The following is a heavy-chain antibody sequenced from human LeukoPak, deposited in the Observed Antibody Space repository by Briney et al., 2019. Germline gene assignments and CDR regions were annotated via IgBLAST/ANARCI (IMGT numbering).Heavy chain of an antibody. D-gene: IGHD3-10*01. CDR2: IYYSGST. CDR3: ARVRDYYGSGSYWGYNWFDP. V-gene: IGHV4-31*03. Sequence: PSETLSLTCTVSGGPISSGGYHWSWIRQHPGKGLEWIGYIYYSGSTYYNPSLKSRVTISVDTSKNQFSLKLSSVTAADTAVYYCARVRDYYGSGSYWGYNWFDPWGQGTLVTVSS. CDR1: GGPISSGGYH. J-gene: IGHJ5*02.